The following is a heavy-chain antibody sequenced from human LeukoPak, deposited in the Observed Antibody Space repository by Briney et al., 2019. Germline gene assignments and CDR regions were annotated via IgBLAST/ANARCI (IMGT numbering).Heavy chain of an antibody. D-gene: IGHD3-10*01. CDR3: ARVRGPTLKTCYMDV. Sequence: GESLRLSCAASGFTFTEYSIIWVRQAPGKGLEWVSFISDISDRNSTIHYADSVKGRFTISRDNAERSVYLQMNSLRADDTAVYYCARVRGPTLKTCYMDVWGTGTTVTVSS. CDR1: GFTFTEYS. V-gene: IGHV3-48*04. J-gene: IGHJ6*03. CDR2: ISDRNSTI.